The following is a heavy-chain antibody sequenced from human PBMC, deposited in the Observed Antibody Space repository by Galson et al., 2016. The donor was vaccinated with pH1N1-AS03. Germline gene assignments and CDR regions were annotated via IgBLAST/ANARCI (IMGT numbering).Heavy chain of an antibody. CDR2: INPMVGLA. V-gene: IGHV1-69*02. Sequence: SVKVSCKASGGTLSSYTINWVRQAPGQGLEWMGRINPMVGLADYAQKLQDRVTITADKSTSTVYMELGSLRSEDTAVYYCARVSGEDGRGGYKGASAMDAGAQGPRSQSP. CDR3: ARVSGEDGRGGYKGASAMDA. CDR1: GGTLSSYT. D-gene: IGHD5-24*01. J-gene: IGHJ6*02.